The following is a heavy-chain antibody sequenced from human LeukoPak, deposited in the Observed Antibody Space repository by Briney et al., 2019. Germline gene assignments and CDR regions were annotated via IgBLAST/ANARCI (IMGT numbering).Heavy chain of an antibody. CDR1: GGSISSHY. D-gene: IGHD4-17*01. J-gene: IGHJ3*01. V-gene: IGHV4-59*11. CDR3: ARDPTTVTKGLDV. CDR2: ISYIGST. Sequence: SETLSLTCTVPGGSISSHYWSWIRQPPGKGLEWIGYISYIGSTNYNPSLKSRVTISADTSKNQFSLKLSSVTAADAAVYFCARDPTTVTKGLDVWGQGTMVTVSS.